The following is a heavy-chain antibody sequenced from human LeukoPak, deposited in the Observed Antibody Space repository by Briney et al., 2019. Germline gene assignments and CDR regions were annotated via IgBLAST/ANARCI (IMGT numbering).Heavy chain of an antibody. Sequence: PGGSLRLSCAASGFTFSSYAMSWVRQAPGKGLEWVSAISGSGGSTYYADSVKGRFTISRDNSKNTLYLQMNSLRAEDTAVYYCAKVGSLPAASHYYFDYWGQGTLVTVSS. J-gene: IGHJ4*02. CDR1: GFTFSSYA. D-gene: IGHD2-2*01. CDR2: ISGSGGST. CDR3: AKVGSLPAASHYYFDY. V-gene: IGHV3-23*01.